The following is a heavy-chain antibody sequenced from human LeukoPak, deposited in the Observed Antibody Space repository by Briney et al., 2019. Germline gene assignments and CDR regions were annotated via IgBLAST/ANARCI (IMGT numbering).Heavy chain of an antibody. Sequence: GGSLRLSCAASGFTFSSYAMHWVRQAPGKGLEWVAVISYDGSNKYYADSVKGRFTISRDSSKNTLYLQMNSLRAEDTAVYYCARSTASGSYDNYFDYWGQGTLVTVSS. D-gene: IGHD1-26*01. CDR2: ISYDGSNK. CDR3: ARSTASGSYDNYFDY. J-gene: IGHJ4*02. CDR1: GFTFSSYA. V-gene: IGHV3-30-3*01.